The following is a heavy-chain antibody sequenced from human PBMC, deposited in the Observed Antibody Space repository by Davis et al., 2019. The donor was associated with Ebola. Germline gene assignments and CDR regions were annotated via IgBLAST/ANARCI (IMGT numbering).Heavy chain of an antibody. J-gene: IGHJ6*03. CDR3: ARDLSSGWYGHYYYYMDV. CDR2: INSDGSST. CDR1: GFTFSSYW. Sequence: PGGSLRLSCAASGFTFSSYWMHWVRQAPGKGLVWVSRINSDGSSTSYADSVKGRFTISRDNAKNTLYLQMNSLRAEDTAVYYCARDLSSGWYGHYYYYMDVWGKGTTVTVSS. V-gene: IGHV3-74*01. D-gene: IGHD6-19*01.